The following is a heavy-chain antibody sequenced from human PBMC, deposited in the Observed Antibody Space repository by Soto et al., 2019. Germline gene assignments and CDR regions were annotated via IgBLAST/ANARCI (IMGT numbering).Heavy chain of an antibody. CDR3: ARNYYDSGGGFDY. CDR2: IYSGGST. J-gene: IGHJ4*02. Sequence: TGGSLRLSCAASGFTVSSNYMSWVRQAPGKGLEWVSVIYSGGSTYYADSVKGRFTISRDNSKNTLYLQMNSLRAEDTAVYYCARNYYDSGGGFDYWGQGTLVAVSS. V-gene: IGHV3-53*01. CDR1: GFTVSSNY. D-gene: IGHD3-22*01.